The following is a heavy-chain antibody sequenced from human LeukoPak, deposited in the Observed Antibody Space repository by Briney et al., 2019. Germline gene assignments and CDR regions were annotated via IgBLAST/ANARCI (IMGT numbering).Heavy chain of an antibody. V-gene: IGHV3-23*01. CDR1: GFTFSSYA. CDR3: AKDKVGRWYH. D-gene: IGHD2-15*01. CDR2: ISGSGGST. Sequence: GGSLSLSCAASGFTFSSYAMSWVRQAPGQGLEWVSAISGSGGSTYYADSVKGRFTISRDNSKNTLYLQMNSLRAEDTAVYYCAKDKVGRWYHWGQGTLVTVSS. J-gene: IGHJ5*02.